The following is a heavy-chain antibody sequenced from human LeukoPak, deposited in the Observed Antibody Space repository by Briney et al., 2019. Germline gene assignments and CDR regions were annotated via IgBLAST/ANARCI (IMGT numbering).Heavy chain of an antibody. CDR1: GFTFSSYS. CDR2: ISSSSSYI. D-gene: IGHD2-15*01. V-gene: IGHV3-21*01. J-gene: IGHJ4*02. Sequence: PGGSLRLSCAASGFTFSSYSMNWVRQAPGKGLEWVSSISSSSSYIYYADSVKGRFTISRDNAKNSLYLQMNGLRAEDTAVYYCARGYCSGGSCRKLDYWGQGTLVTVSS. CDR3: ARGYCSGGSCRKLDY.